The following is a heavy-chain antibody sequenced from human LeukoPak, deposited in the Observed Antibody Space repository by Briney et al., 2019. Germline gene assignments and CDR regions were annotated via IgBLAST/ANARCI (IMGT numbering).Heavy chain of an antibody. CDR2: IYKNGGA. Sequence: SETLSLTCTVSGGSISSHSWSWFRQPPEKGLEWIGYIYKNGGANYNPSLKSRVTVSVDTSKNQFSLELTSVTAADTAVYYCARGGPGAYYDTSGASDSWGQGTLVTVSS. V-gene: IGHV4-59*11. CDR1: GGSISSHS. D-gene: IGHD3-22*01. CDR3: ARGGPGAYYDTSGASDS. J-gene: IGHJ4*02.